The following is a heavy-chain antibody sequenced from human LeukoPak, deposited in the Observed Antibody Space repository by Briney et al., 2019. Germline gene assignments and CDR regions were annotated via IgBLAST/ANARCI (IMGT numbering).Heavy chain of an antibody. CDR2: IYSGGNT. CDR3: AREMPAAGVYHYFDY. CDR1: GFTFGSYA. Sequence: GGSLRLSCAASGFTFGSYAMSWVRQAPGKGLEWVSVIYSGGNTYYADSVRGRFTISRDDSKNTLYLQMNSLRAEDTAVYYCAREMPAAGVYHYFDYWGQGTLVTVSS. D-gene: IGHD6-13*01. J-gene: IGHJ4*02. V-gene: IGHV3-66*01.